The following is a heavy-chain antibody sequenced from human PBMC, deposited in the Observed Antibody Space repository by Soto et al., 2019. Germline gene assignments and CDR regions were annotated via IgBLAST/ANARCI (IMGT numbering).Heavy chain of an antibody. CDR3: ARKGYYYGSGSYYNGYGMDV. CDR2: INHSGST. Sequence: PSETLSLTCAVYGGTFSGYYWSWIRQPPGKGLEWIGEINHSGSTNYNPSLKSRVTISVDTSKNQFSLKLSSVTAADTAVYYCARKGYYYGSGSYYNGYGMDVWGQGTTVTVSS. D-gene: IGHD3-10*01. J-gene: IGHJ6*02. V-gene: IGHV4-34*01. CDR1: GGTFSGYY.